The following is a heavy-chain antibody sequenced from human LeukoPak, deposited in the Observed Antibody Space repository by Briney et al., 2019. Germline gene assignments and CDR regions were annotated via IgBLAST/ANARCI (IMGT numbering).Heavy chain of an antibody. V-gene: IGHV3-23*01. Sequence: HPGGSLRLSCAASGFTFSSYGMSWVRQAPGKGLDWVSAISGSGGSTYYADSVKGRLTISRDNSKNTLYLQMNSLRAEDTAVYYCAKDYDYGDPLVHFDYWGQGTLVTVSS. CDR3: AKDYDYGDPLVHFDY. D-gene: IGHD4-17*01. CDR2: ISGSGGST. CDR1: GFTFSSYG. J-gene: IGHJ4*02.